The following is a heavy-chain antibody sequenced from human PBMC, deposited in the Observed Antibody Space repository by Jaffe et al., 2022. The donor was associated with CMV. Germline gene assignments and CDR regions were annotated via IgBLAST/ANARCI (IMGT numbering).Heavy chain of an antibody. CDR2: ISYDGSNK. Sequence: QVQLVESGGGVVQPGRSLRLSCAASGFTFSSYGMHWVRQAPGKGLEWVAVISYDGSNKYYADSVKGRFTISRDNSKNTLYLQMNSLRAEDTAVYYCAKDLAIDDYGDYVLTGLDYWGQGTLVTVSS. D-gene: IGHD4-17*01. CDR1: GFTFSSYG. J-gene: IGHJ4*02. CDR3: AKDLAIDDYGDYVLTGLDY. V-gene: IGHV3-30*18.